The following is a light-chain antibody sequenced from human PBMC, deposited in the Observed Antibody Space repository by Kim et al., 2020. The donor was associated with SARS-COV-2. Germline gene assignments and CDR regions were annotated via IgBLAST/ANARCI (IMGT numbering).Light chain of an antibody. Sequence: TATLTCTGNNNNVGNQGAAWRQQHQGHPPKLLSYRNNNRPSGISERFSASRLGDTASLTITGLQPEDETDYYCSAWDSSLNVWVFGGGTQLTVL. CDR1: NNNVGNQG. CDR2: RNN. CDR3: SAWDSSLNVWV. V-gene: IGLV10-54*04. J-gene: IGLJ3*02.